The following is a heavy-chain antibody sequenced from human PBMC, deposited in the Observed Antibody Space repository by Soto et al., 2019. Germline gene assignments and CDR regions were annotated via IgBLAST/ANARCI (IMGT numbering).Heavy chain of an antibody. D-gene: IGHD1-20*01. V-gene: IGHV2-5*02. Sequence: QITLKESGPTLVKPTQPLTLTCTFSGFSLSTSGVSVGWIRQPQGKALEWLALIYWDDDKRYSLSLKSRFTVTKYTSKNQVVLTMTNIDPLDTATYDSAHCPQITRFDYWGQGTRVTVSS. CDR2: IYWDDDK. CDR1: GFSLSTSGVS. J-gene: IGHJ4*02. CDR3: AHCPQITRFDY.